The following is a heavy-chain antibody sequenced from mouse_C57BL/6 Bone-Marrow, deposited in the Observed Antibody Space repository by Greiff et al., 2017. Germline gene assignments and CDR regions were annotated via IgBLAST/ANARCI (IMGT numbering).Heavy chain of an antibody. D-gene: IGHD2-3*01. Sequence: QVQLQQPGAELVRPGSSVKLSFKASGYTFTSYWMDWVKQRPGQGLEWIGNIYPSDSETHYNQKFKDKATLTVDKSSSTAYMQLSSLTSEDSAVYYCARWGWLLRPFAYWGQGTLVTVSA. J-gene: IGHJ3*01. CDR3: ARWGWLLRPFAY. V-gene: IGHV1-61*01. CDR2: IYPSDSET. CDR1: GYTFTSYW.